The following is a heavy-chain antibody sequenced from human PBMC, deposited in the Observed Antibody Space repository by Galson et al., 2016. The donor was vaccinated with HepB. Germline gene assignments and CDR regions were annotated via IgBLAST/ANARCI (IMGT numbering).Heavy chain of an antibody. J-gene: IGHJ3*01. Sequence: PALVKPTQTLTLTCTFSGFSLTSSGVGVAWIRQPPGKALEWLALIFWNDDTRFNPSLQNRVTIAKDTSRNQVVLTLTNMDPVDTATYYCAHKDFRRVLPSFIKELGVFDVWGQGTVVTVSS. CDR3: AHKDFRRVLPSFIKELGVFDV. CDR2: IFWNDDT. CDR1: GFSLTSSGVG. D-gene: IGHD3-9*01. V-gene: IGHV2-5*01.